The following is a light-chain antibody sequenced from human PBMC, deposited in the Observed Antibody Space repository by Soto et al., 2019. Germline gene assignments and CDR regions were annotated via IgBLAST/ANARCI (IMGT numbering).Light chain of an antibody. CDR2: RNN. CDR1: SSNIGNHY. Sequence: QSVLTQPPSASGTPGQRVTISCSGSSSNIGNHYVYWYQHLPGTAPKLLIYRNNQRPSGVPDRFSGSHSGTSGSLVISGLRSEDEADYYCAAWDDSLSGYVFGTGTKLTVL. J-gene: IGLJ1*01. V-gene: IGLV1-47*01. CDR3: AAWDDSLSGYV.